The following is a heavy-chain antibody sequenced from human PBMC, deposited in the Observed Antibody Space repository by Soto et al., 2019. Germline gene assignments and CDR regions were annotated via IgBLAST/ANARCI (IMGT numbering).Heavy chain of an antibody. D-gene: IGHD3-10*01. CDR2: IYYSGST. V-gene: IGHV4-31*03. CDR3: ARGAMVRGDLGY. Sequence: QVQLQESGPGLVKPSQTLSLTCTVSGGSISSGGYYWSWIRQHPGKGLEWMGYIYYSGSTYYNPSLKSRVTISVDTSKNHFSLKLSSVTAADTAVYYCARGAMVRGDLGYWGQGTLVTVSS. CDR1: GGSISSGGYY. J-gene: IGHJ4*02.